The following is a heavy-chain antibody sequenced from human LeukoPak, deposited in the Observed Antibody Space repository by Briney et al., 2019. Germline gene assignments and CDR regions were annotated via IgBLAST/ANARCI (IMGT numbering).Heavy chain of an antibody. Sequence: PGGSLRLSCAASGFTFSSYSMNWVRQAPGKGLEWVSSISSSSSYIYYADSVKGRFTFSRDNAKNSLYLQMNSLRAEDTAVYYCARDSGYGLAFDYWGQGTLVTVSS. CDR2: ISSSSSYI. CDR3: ARDSGYGLAFDY. V-gene: IGHV3-21*01. CDR1: GFTFSSYS. D-gene: IGHD5-12*01. J-gene: IGHJ4*02.